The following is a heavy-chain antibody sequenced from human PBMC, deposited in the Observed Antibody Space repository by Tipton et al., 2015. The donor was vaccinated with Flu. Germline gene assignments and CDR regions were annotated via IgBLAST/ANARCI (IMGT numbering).Heavy chain of an antibody. J-gene: IGHJ4*02. CDR1: GDSVGSDFY. Sequence: TLSLTCSVSGDSVGSDFYWGWIRQSPGKGLEWIGNIHRFGTTYYNPSLKSRVTISIDTSKNQFSLKLSSVTAADTAVYYCARHTGDSVRGVIDYWGQGTLVTVSS. CDR3: ARHTGDSVRGVIDY. CDR2: IHRFGTT. V-gene: IGHV4-38-2*01. D-gene: IGHD3-10*02.